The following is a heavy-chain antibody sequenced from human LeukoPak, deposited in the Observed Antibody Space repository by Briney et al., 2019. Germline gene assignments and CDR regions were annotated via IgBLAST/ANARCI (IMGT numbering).Heavy chain of an antibody. CDR1: GFTFSSYG. CDR3: AKDRGWGY. Sequence: GRSLRLSCAASGFTFSSYGMHWVRQAPGKGLEWVAVISYDGSNKYYADSVKGRFTISSDNSKNTLYLQMNSLRAEDTAVYYCAKDRGWGYWGQGTLVTVSS. D-gene: IGHD3-10*01. V-gene: IGHV3-30*18. CDR2: ISYDGSNK. J-gene: IGHJ4*02.